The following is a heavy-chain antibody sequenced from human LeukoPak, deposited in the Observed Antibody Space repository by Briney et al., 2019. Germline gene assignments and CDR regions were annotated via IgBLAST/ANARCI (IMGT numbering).Heavy chain of an antibody. Sequence: SVKVSCKASGGTFSSYAISWVRQAPGQGLEWMGRIIPILGIANYAQKFQGRVTITADKSTSTAYMELSSLRSEDTAVYYCARDPRGDPYYYYYGMDVWGQGTTVTVSS. CDR1: GGTFSSYA. CDR3: ARDPRGDPYYYYYGMDV. CDR2: IIPILGIA. D-gene: IGHD3-16*01. J-gene: IGHJ6*02. V-gene: IGHV1-69*04.